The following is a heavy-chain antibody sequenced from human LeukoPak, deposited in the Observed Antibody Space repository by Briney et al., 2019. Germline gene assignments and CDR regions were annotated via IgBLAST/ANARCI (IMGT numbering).Heavy chain of an antibody. Sequence: GGSLRLSCAASGFTFSSYAMSWVRQAPGEGLEWVSAISGSGGSTYYADSVKGRFTISRDNSKNTLYLQMNSLRAEDTAVYYCAKDPMRYYYYYGMDVWGQGTTVTVSS. V-gene: IGHV3-23*01. J-gene: IGHJ6*02. CDR3: AKDPMRYYYYYGMDV. CDR2: ISGSGGST. CDR1: GFTFSSYA.